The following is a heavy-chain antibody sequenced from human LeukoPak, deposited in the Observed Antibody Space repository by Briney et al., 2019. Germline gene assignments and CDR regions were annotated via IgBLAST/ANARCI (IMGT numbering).Heavy chain of an antibody. Sequence: SETLSLTCTVSGGSISSYYWSWIRQPPGKGLEWIGYIYYSGSTNYNPSLKSRVTISVDTSKNQFSLKLSSVTAADTALYYCAKSAGGYYYYYMDVWGKGTTVTVSS. CDR2: IYYSGST. CDR1: GGSISSYY. D-gene: IGHD3-10*01. J-gene: IGHJ6*03. CDR3: AKSAGGYYYYYMDV. V-gene: IGHV4-59*01.